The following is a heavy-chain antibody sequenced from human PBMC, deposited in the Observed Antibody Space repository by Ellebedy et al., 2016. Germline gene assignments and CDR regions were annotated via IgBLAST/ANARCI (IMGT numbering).Heavy chain of an antibody. J-gene: IGHJ4*02. D-gene: IGHD5-24*01. V-gene: IGHV4-59*01. CDR2: IYYSGST. CDR3: ARAEIQLFDY. Sequence: SETLSLTCTVSGGSIRSYFWSWIRQSPGKRLEWIGYIYYSGSTNYNPSLKNRVTMSVDMSRNQLSLNLRSVTAADTAVYYCARAEIQLFDYWGQGAPVTLSS. CDR1: GGSIRSYF.